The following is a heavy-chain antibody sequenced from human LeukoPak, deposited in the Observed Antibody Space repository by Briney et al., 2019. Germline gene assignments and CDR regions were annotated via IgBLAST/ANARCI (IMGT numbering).Heavy chain of an antibody. CDR3: ARSMRGAYYYDSSGSFDI. V-gene: IGHV3-64*01. D-gene: IGHD3-22*01. Sequence: GGSLRHSCAASGFTFSSYAMHWVRQAPGKGLEYVSAISSNGGSTYYANSVKGRFTISRDNSKNTLYLQMGSLRAEDMAVYYCARSMRGAYYYDSSGSFDIWGQGTMVTVSS. CDR2: ISSNGGST. CDR1: GFTFSSYA. J-gene: IGHJ3*02.